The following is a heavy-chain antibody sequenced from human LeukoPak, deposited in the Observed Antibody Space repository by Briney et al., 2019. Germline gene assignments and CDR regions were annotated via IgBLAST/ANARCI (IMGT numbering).Heavy chain of an antibody. V-gene: IGHV3-48*03. CDR3: ARDLIVGGGDCDFDY. Sequence: GGSLRLSCAASGFTFSSYEMNWVRQAPGKGLEWVSYISSTGSAIYYADSVKGRFTISRDNAKNSLYLQMNSLRAEDTAVYYCARDLIVGGGDCDFDYWGQGTLVTVSS. J-gene: IGHJ4*02. CDR2: ISSTGSAI. CDR1: GFTFSSYE. D-gene: IGHD2-21*02.